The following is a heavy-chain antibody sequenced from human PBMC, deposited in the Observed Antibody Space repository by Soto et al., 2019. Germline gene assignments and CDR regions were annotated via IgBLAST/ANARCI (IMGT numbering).Heavy chain of an antibody. J-gene: IGHJ4*02. Sequence: GGSLRLSCAASGFTFSSYAMHWVRQAPGKGLEWVAVISYDGSNKYYADSVKGRFTISRDNSKNTLYLQMNSLRAEDTAVYYCARDVLSGYHIDYWGQGTLVTVS. CDR1: GFTFSSYA. CDR2: ISYDGSNK. CDR3: ARDVLSGYHIDY. D-gene: IGHD3-22*01. V-gene: IGHV3-30-3*01.